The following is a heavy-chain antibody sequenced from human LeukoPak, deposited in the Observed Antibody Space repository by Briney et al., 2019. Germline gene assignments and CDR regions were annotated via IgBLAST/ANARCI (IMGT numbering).Heavy chain of an antibody. CDR2: IWYDGSNK. J-gene: IGHJ4*02. CDR3: ARDPNYYYDSSGYPSGDY. CDR1: GFTFSSYG. V-gene: IGHV3-33*01. D-gene: IGHD3-22*01. Sequence: PGGSLRLSCAASGFTFSSYGMHWARQAPGKGLEWVAVIWYDGSNKYYADSVKGRFTISRDNSKNTLYLQMNSLRAEDTAVYYCARDPNYYYDSSGYPSGDYWGQGTLVTVSS.